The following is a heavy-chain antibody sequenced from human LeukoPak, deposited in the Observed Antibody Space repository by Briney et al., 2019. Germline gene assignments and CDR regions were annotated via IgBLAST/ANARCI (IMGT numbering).Heavy chain of an antibody. D-gene: IGHD4-17*01. CDR3: ARLDYGDRFGY. CDR1: GGSISSSSYY. V-gene: IGHV4-61*05. Sequence: SETLSLTCTVSGGSISSSSYYWGWIRQPPGKGLEWIGYIYYSGSTNYNPSLKSRVTISVDTSKNQFSLKLSSVTAADTAVYYCARLDYGDRFGYWGQGTLVTVSS. CDR2: IYYSGST. J-gene: IGHJ4*02.